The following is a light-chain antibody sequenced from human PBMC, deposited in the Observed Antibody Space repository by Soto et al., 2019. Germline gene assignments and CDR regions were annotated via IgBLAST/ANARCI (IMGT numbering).Light chain of an antibody. Sequence: EIVMTQSPATLSLSPGERATLSCRASQSVTSYLAWYQQKPGQAPRILIYGASTRATGVPARFSGSGSGTEFTLTISSLQSEDFAVYFCQTVDKWPLFGQGTRLEIK. CDR3: QTVDKWPL. CDR1: QSVTSY. V-gene: IGKV3-15*01. CDR2: GAS. J-gene: IGKJ5*01.